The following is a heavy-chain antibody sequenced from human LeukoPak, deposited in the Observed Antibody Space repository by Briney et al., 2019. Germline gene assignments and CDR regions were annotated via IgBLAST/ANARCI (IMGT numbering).Heavy chain of an antibody. CDR2: IYSGGST. V-gene: IGHV3-53*05. Sequence: PGGSLRLSCAASGFTVSSNYMSWVRQAPGKGLEWVSVIYSGGSTYYADSVKGRFTISRDNSKNTLYLQMSSLRAEDTAVYYCVKDSQPKTTVTNFDYWGQGTLVTVSS. CDR1: GFTVSSNY. D-gene: IGHD4-11*01. CDR3: VKDSQPKTTVTNFDY. J-gene: IGHJ4*02.